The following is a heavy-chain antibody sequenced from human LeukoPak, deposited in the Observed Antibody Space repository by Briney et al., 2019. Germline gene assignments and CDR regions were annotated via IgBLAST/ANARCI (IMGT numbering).Heavy chain of an antibody. Sequence: PGGSLRLSCAASGFTFSSYEMNWVRQAPGKGLEWVSYISRSGSTIYYADSVKGRFTISRDNAKNSLYLQMNILRAEDTAVYYCARYQWLVPATFDYWGQGTLVTVSS. CDR2: ISRSGSTI. J-gene: IGHJ4*02. CDR1: GFTFSSYE. CDR3: ARYQWLVPATFDY. V-gene: IGHV3-48*03. D-gene: IGHD6-19*01.